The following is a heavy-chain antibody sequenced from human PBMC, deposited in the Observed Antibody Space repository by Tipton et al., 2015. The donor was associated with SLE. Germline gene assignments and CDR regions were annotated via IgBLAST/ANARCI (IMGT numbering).Heavy chain of an antibody. Sequence: TLSLTCTVPGGSISSSSYYWGWIRQPPGKGLEWIGSIYYSGSTYYNPSLKSRVTISVDTSKNQFSLKLSSVTAADTAVYYCARQILEAVSFDYWGQGTLVTVST. CDR3: ARQILEAVSFDY. D-gene: IGHD2-15*01. J-gene: IGHJ4*02. CDR1: GGSISSSSYY. V-gene: IGHV4-39*01. CDR2: IYYSGST.